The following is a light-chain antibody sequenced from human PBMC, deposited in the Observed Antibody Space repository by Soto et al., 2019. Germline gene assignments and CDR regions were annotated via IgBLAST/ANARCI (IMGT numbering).Light chain of an antibody. J-gene: IGKJ4*01. V-gene: IGKV1-39*01. CDR3: QQSYITLSLN. CDR2: AAS. CDR1: QNINLY. Sequence: IQMTQSPSSLSASVGDTVTITCRASQNINLYLNWFQQKPGKAPRLLIYAASTLESGVPSRFSGSGSGTDFTLTISSMQPEDFATYFCQQSYITLSLNFGGGTKV.